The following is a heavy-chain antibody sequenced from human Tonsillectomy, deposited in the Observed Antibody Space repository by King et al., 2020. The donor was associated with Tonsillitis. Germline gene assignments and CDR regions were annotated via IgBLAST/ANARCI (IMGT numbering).Heavy chain of an antibody. D-gene: IGHD3-10*01. CDR2: MYYSGST. J-gene: IGHJ4*02. CDR3: ASPYGSGSYYTFDY. V-gene: IGHV4-39*01. CDR1: GGSISSSSYY. Sequence: QLQESGPGLVKPSETLSLTCTVSGGSISSSSYYWGWIRQPPGKGLEWIGRMYYSGSTYYNPSLKSRVTMSVDTSKNKLSLKLSSVTAADTAVYYCASPYGSGSYYTFDYWGQGTLVTVSS.